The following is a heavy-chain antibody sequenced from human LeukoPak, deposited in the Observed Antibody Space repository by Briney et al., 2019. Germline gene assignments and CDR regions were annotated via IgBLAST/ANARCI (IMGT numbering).Heavy chain of an antibody. CDR2: ISGSGGST. J-gene: IGHJ4*02. V-gene: IGHV3-23*01. CDR3: GQDPSRYCYDSSGTCYFDY. D-gene: IGHD3-22*01. Sequence: GGSLRLSCAASGFTFSSYAMDWVRQAPGKGLEWVSSISGSGGSTYYADSVKGRFTISRDNSKNTLYLQMNSLKAEDTVVYCCGQDPSRYCYDSSGTCYFDYWARETWSPSPQ. CDR1: GFTFSSYA.